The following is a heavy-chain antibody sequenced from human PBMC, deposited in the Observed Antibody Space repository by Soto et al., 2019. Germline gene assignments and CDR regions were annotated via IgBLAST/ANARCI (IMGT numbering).Heavy chain of an antibody. J-gene: IGHJ4*02. CDR2: IYWDDDK. D-gene: IGHD3-16*01. CDR1: GFSLTSRPVG. Sequence: QITLKESGPTLVKPTQTLTLTCTFSGFSLTSRPVGVGWVRQPPGKALEWLAFIYWDDDKRYSPSLRSTLTVTNDDSKNQMVLTLTNMDPVDTATYYCAHRRNYEGSWNEGVFDYGGQGILVTVSS. V-gene: IGHV2-5*02. CDR3: AHRRNYEGSWNEGVFDY.